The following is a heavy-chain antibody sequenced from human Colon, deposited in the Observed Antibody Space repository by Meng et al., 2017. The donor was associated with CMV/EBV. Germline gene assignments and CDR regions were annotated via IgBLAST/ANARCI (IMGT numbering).Heavy chain of an antibody. CDR3: ARVPIVSSGSYYFYYYYGMDV. V-gene: IGHV3-7*01. CDR1: GFTFSSYW. Sequence: GESLKISCAASGFTFSSYWMSWVRQAPGKGLEWVANIKQDGSEKYYVDSVKGRFTISRDNAKNSLYLQMNSLRAEDTAVYYCARVPIVSSGSYYFYYYYGMDVWGQGTTVTVSS. CDR2: IKQDGSEK. J-gene: IGHJ6*02. D-gene: IGHD1-26*01.